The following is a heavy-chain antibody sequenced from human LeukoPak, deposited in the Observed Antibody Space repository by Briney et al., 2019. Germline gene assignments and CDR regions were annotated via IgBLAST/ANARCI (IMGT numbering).Heavy chain of an antibody. D-gene: IGHD3-3*01. V-gene: IGHV3-74*01. CDR3: ARAYYVGHYAFDI. Sequence: GGSLRLSCAASGFSFSSYWMHWVRQAPGKGLVWVAHIHSDEITTAYADSVKGRFTISRDNAKNSLYLQMNSLRAEDTAVYYCARAYYVGHYAFDIWGQGTMVTVSS. CDR2: IHSDEITT. CDR1: GFSFSSYW. J-gene: IGHJ3*02.